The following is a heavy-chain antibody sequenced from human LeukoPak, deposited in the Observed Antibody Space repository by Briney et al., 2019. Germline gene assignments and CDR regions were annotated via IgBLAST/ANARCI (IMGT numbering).Heavy chain of an antibody. CDR2: ISDSGGRT. V-gene: IGHV3-23*01. CDR3: AKDSYDTSI. Sequence: GGSLXLSCAASGFTFSSYGMSWVRQAPGKGLEWVSAISDSGGRTFYADSVKGRFTISRDNSKNTLYLQINSLRAEDTAVYYCAKDSYDTSIWGQGTLVTVSA. D-gene: IGHD3-22*01. CDR1: GFTFSSYG. J-gene: IGHJ4*02.